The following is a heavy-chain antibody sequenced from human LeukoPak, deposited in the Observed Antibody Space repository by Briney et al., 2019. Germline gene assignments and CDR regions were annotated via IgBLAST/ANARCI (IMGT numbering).Heavy chain of an antibody. J-gene: IGHJ4*02. D-gene: IGHD1-26*01. Sequence: SETLSLTCTVSGGSISSGSYYWSWIRQPAGTGLEWIGHIYTSGSTNYNPSLKSRVTISVDTSKNQFSLKLSSVTAADTAVYYCARGVVGATGYFDYWGQGTLVTVSS. V-gene: IGHV4-61*09. CDR1: GGSISSGSYY. CDR2: IYTSGST. CDR3: ARGVVGATGYFDY.